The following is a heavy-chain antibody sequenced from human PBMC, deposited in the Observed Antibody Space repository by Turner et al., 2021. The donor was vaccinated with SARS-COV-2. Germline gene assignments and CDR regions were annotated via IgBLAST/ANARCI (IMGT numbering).Heavy chain of an antibody. D-gene: IGHD1-7*01. V-gene: IGHV3-7*03. CDR3: ARGGGGVNWYYGSRFDY. CDR1: GFTFNSYW. CDR2: INQDGSEK. J-gene: IGHJ4*02. Sequence: EVQLVESGGGLVQPGGSLRLSCVASGFTFNSYWMAWVRQAPGKGLECVANINQDGSEKNYVDSVKGRFTISRDNAKNSLYLQMDSLRAEDTAVYYCARGGGGVNWYYGSRFDYWGQGTLVPVSS.